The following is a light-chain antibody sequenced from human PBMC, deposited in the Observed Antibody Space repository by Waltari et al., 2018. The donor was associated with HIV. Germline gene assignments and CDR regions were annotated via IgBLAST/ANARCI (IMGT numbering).Light chain of an antibody. J-gene: IGKJ2*01. CDR2: WAS. CDR3: QQYFSVPYT. V-gene: IGKV4-1*01. Sequence: DIVMTQSPDSLAVSLGERATINCKSSQSVLYSSNNKNYLAWYQQKPGQPPKLLIYWASTRESGVPDRFSGSGSGTDFTLTINSLQPEDVAVYYCQQYFSVPYTFGQGTKLEIK. CDR1: QSVLYSSNNKNY.